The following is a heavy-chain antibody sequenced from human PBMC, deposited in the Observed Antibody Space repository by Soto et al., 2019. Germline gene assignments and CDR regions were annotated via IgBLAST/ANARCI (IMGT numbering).Heavy chain of an antibody. Sequence: ASVKVSCKASGYTFTSYYIHWVRQAPGQGLEWMGWINPITGGTNYAPKFQGRVTITRDTSASTAYMELSSLRSEDTAVYYCARVGYYYDSSGPIRIWGQGAIVTVSS. D-gene: IGHD3-22*01. CDR1: GYTFTSYY. J-gene: IGHJ3*02. V-gene: IGHV1-2*02. CDR3: ARVGYYYDSSGPIRI. CDR2: INPITGGT.